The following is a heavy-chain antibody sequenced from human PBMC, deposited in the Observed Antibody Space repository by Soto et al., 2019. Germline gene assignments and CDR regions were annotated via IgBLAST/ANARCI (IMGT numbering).Heavy chain of an antibody. Sequence: ASVKVSCKASGYTFTSYDINWVRQATGQGLEWMGWMNPNSGNTGYAQKFQGRVTMTRNTSISTAYMELSSLRSEDTAVYYCARAILRRYCSGGSCYSAFDIWGQGTMVTVSS. CDR1: GYTFTSYD. CDR3: ARAILRRYCSGGSCYSAFDI. V-gene: IGHV1-8*01. D-gene: IGHD2-15*01. CDR2: MNPNSGNT. J-gene: IGHJ3*02.